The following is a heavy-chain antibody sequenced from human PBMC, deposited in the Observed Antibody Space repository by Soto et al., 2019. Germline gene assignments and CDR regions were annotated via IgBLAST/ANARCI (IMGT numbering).Heavy chain of an antibody. CDR3: ARDVGQVTIFGEALSGYFDF. V-gene: IGHV3-7*03. CDR2: IKDDGSER. Sequence: QPGGSLRLSCAVSGFSFGSYWMSWVRQAPGKGLEWLASIKDDGSERYYLDSVKGRFTISRDNAKDSLSLQMNSLRGEDTAFYYCARDVGQVTIFGEALSGYFDFWGQGTLVTVSS. J-gene: IGHJ4*02. D-gene: IGHD3-3*01. CDR1: GFSFGSYW.